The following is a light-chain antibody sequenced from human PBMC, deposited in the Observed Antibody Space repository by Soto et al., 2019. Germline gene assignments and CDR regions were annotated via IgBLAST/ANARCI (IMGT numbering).Light chain of an antibody. CDR3: CSHAGGSSSWV. V-gene: IGLV2-23*02. CDR2: EVR. Sequence: QSALTQPASVSGSPGQSITISCTGASNDVGSYDLVSWYQHHPGKAPKLIIYEVRGRPSGISNRFSGSKSGNTASLTISGLQPEEEAHYYCCSHAGGSSSWVFGGGTQLTVL. CDR1: SNDVGSYDL. J-gene: IGLJ3*02.